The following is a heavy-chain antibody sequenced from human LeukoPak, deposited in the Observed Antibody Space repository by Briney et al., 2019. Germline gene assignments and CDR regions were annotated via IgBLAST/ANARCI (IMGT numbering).Heavy chain of an antibody. Sequence: GGSLRLSCAASGFTFSTYSMNWVRQAPGQGLEWVSYISSSSGTIYYADSVKGRFTISRDSVKNSLYLQMNSLRDEDTAVYYCARAPLTTYYYDSSGYYPKYFQHWGQGTLVTVSS. D-gene: IGHD3-22*01. CDR2: ISSSSGTI. CDR1: GFTFSTYS. J-gene: IGHJ1*01. V-gene: IGHV3-48*02. CDR3: ARAPLTTYYYDSSGYYPKYFQH.